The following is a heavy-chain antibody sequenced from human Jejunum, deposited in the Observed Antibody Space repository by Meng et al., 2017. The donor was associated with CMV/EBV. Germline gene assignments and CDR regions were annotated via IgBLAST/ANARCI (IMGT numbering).Heavy chain of an antibody. CDR1: GYTFTGFY. J-gene: IGHJ4*02. Sequence: KVSCKASGYTFTGFYIHWVRQAPGPGLEWMGRINTHSGDANYAQKFQGRVTMTRDTSISTAYLDLSRLKSDDTAVYYCVKALGVASTFWGQGTLVTVSS. CDR2: INTHSGDA. CDR3: VKALGVASTF. D-gene: IGHD5-12*01. V-gene: IGHV1-2*06.